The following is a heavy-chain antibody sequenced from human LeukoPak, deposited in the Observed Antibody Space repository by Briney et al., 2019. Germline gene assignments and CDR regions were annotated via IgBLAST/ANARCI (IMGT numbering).Heavy chain of an antibody. CDR1: GGSISSSSYY. Sequence: SEILSLTCTVSGGSISSSSYYWGWIRQPPGKGLEWIGSIYYSGSTYYNPSLKSRVTISVDTSKNQFSLKLSSVTAADTAVYYCARHRDGSSNWYRHFDYWGQGTLVTVSS. CDR3: ARHRDGSSNWYRHFDY. D-gene: IGHD6-13*01. J-gene: IGHJ4*02. CDR2: IYYSGST. V-gene: IGHV4-39*01.